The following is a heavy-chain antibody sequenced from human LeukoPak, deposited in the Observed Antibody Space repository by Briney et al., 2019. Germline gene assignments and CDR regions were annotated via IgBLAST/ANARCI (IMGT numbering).Heavy chain of an antibody. CDR2: ISAYNGNT. CDR3: ARCLGVTPEDYYYYYYGMDV. J-gene: IGHJ6*02. CDR1: GYTFTSYG. D-gene: IGHD3-3*01. Sequence: ASVKVSCKASGYTFTSYGISCVRQAPGQGLEWMGWISAYNGNTNYAQKLQGRVTMTTDTSTSTAYMELRSLRSDDTAVYYCARCLGVTPEDYYYYYYGMDVWGQGTTVTVSS. V-gene: IGHV1-18*01.